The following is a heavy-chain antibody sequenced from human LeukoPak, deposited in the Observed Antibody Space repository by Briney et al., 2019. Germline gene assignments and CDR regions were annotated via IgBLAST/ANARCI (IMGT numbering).Heavy chain of an antibody. V-gene: IGHV1-18*01. Sequence: ASVKVSCKTSGYSENFYGITWVRQVAGQGLEWMGWISAQHGQTEYAPNSQDRVTMTTDTYTNTAYMELRSLRSDDTAVYYCARDRERYRNYYYSMDVWGKGTTVSVSS. CDR1: GYSENFYG. CDR2: ISAQHGQT. D-gene: IGHD2-15*01. CDR3: ARDRERYRNYYYSMDV. J-gene: IGHJ6*03.